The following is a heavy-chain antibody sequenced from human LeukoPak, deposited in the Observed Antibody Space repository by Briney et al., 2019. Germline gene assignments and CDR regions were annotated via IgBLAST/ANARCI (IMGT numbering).Heavy chain of an antibody. J-gene: IGHJ6*03. Sequence: GGSLRLSCAASGFTFSSYGMHWVRQAPGKGLEWVAVISYDGSNKYYADSVKGRFTISRDNSKNTLYLQMNSLRAGDTAVYYCAKVGPEYYYYMDVWGKGTTVTVSS. CDR3: AKVGPEYYYYMDV. CDR1: GFTFSSYG. CDR2: ISYDGSNK. V-gene: IGHV3-30*18. D-gene: IGHD1-14*01.